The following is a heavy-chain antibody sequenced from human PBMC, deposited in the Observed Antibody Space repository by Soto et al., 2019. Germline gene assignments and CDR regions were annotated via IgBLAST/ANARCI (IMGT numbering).Heavy chain of an antibody. Sequence: LSLTCAASGFTFSSYSMNWVRQAPGKGLEWVSSISSSSSYIYYADSVKGRFTISRDNAKNSLYLQMNSLRAEDTAVYYCARDSSSSDYYGMDVWGQGTTVTVSS. CDR3: ARDSSSSDYYGMDV. CDR2: ISSSSSYI. D-gene: IGHD6-13*01. J-gene: IGHJ6*02. CDR1: GFTFSSYS. V-gene: IGHV3-21*01.